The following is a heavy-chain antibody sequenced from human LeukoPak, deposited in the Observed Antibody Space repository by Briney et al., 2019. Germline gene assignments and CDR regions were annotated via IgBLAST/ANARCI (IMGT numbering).Heavy chain of an antibody. D-gene: IGHD4-17*01. CDR2: IYHSGRT. V-gene: IGHV4-4*02. Sequence: SETLSLTCTVSGGSISSSNWWSWVRQPPGKGLEWIGEIYHSGRTNYTPSLKSRVTISVDKSKNQFSLKLSSVTAADTAVYYCARQYGDSLGFDYWGQGTLVTVSS. CDR1: GGSISSSNW. J-gene: IGHJ4*02. CDR3: ARQYGDSLGFDY.